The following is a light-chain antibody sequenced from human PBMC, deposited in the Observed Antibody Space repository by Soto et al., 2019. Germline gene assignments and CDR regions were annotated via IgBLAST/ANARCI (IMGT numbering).Light chain of an antibody. CDR1: SSDVGGYNY. CDR2: EVS. J-gene: IGLJ1*01. V-gene: IGLV2-14*01. Sequence: VLTKPASVSGSPGQSITISCTGTSSDVGGYNYVSWYQQHPGKAPKLMIYEVSNRPSGVSNRFSGSKSGNTASLTISGLQAEDEADYYCSSYTSSSTLVFGTGTKVTVL. CDR3: SSYTSSSTLV.